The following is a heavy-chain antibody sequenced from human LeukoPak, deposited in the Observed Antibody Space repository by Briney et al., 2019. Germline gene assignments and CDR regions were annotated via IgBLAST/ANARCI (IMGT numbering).Heavy chain of an antibody. J-gene: IGHJ4*02. Sequence: GGSLRLSCAASGFSVGDNYMGWLRLAPGKGLEWLANIKQDGSVKYYADSLKGRFTISRDNAKNSQYLQMNSLRGEDTAIYYCARIGYSSSSFDYWGQGTLVTVSS. CDR2: IKQDGSVK. CDR1: GFSVGDNY. D-gene: IGHD2-15*01. CDR3: ARIGYSSSSFDY. V-gene: IGHV3-7*01.